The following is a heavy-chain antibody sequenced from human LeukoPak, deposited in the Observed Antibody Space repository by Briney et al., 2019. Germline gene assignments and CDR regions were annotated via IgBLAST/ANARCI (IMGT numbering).Heavy chain of an antibody. Sequence: PGGSLRLSCAASGFTVSSNYMSWVRQAPGKGLEWVSVIYSGGSTYYADSVKGRFTISRDNSKNTLYLQMNSLRAEDTAVYYCARSYDYGDHDAFDIWGQGTMVTVSS. CDR1: GFTVSSNY. J-gene: IGHJ3*02. CDR2: IYSGGST. D-gene: IGHD4-17*01. CDR3: ARSYDYGDHDAFDI. V-gene: IGHV3-53*01.